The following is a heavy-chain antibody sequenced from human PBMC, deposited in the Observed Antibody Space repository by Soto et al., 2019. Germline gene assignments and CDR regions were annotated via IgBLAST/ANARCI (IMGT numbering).Heavy chain of an antibody. CDR2: ISGSGDST. V-gene: IGHV3-23*01. D-gene: IGHD1-20*01. CDR3: AKAPSKHGLTYYGMDV. CDR1: GFTFINYA. J-gene: IGHJ6*02. Sequence: PVGSLRLSCAASGFTFINYAMTWVRQAPGKGLEWVSTISGSGDSTYYADSVKGRFTISRDNSKNTLYLHMNSLRPEDTAIYSCAKAPSKHGLTYYGMDVWGQGTAVTVSS.